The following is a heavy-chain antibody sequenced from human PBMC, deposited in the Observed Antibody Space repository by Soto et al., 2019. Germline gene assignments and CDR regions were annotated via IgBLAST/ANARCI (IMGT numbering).Heavy chain of an antibody. CDR3: ARHQESGGYGF. CDR1: GGSIDKSTYY. J-gene: IGHJ4*02. CDR2: IYYSGST. Sequence: QLQLQESGPGLVKPSETLSLTCTVSGGSIDKSTYYWCWIRQPPGKALEWIGSIYYSGSTYYYPSFKSRVTISEDTSRTQFTRRLTSVTAADPAVYYFARHQESGGYGFWGQGTLFTVSS. V-gene: IGHV4-39*01. D-gene: IGHD6-19*01.